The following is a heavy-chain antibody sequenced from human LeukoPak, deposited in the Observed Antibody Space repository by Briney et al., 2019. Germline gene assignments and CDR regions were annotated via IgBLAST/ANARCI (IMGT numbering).Heavy chain of an antibody. Sequence: GESLKTSCKGSGYNFSTYWIGWVRQMPGKGLEGMGIIYPSDSDTRYSPSFQGQVTISADKSISTAYLQWSSLKASDTAMYYCARRLYDSGWYLDYWGQGTLVTVSS. D-gene: IGHD6-19*01. J-gene: IGHJ4*02. V-gene: IGHV5-51*01. CDR1: GYNFSTYW. CDR3: ARRLYDSGWYLDY. CDR2: IYPSDSDT.